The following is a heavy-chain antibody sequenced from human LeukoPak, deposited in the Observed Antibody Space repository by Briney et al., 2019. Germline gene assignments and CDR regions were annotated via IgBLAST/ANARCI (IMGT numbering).Heavy chain of an antibody. Sequence: GASVKVSCKASGYTFTSYYMHWVQQAPGQGLEWMGIINPSGGSTSYAQKFQGRVTMTRDTSTSTVYMELSSLRSEDTAVYYCARDPGYCSGGSCPRYYYYYYGMDVWGQGTTVTVSS. D-gene: IGHD2-15*01. CDR2: INPSGGST. V-gene: IGHV1-46*01. CDR3: ARDPGYCSGGSCPRYYYYYYGMDV. CDR1: GYTFTSYY. J-gene: IGHJ6*02.